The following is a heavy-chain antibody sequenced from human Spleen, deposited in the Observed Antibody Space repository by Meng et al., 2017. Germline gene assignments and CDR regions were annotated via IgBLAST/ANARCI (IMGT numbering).Heavy chain of an antibody. CDR2: IFWNDDK. V-gene: IGHV2-5*01. CDR3: AHSTRFCSSNSCPNWFDA. D-gene: IGHD2-2*01. CDR1: GFSISTSGEG. Sequence: QITLKASGPTLVKPTPTLTLTCTFSGFSISTSGEGVGWIRQPPGKALEWLAVIFWNDDKRYSPSLKSRLTIAKDTSRNQVVLTMTNIDPVDTATYYCAHSTRFCSSNSCPNWFDAWGQGTLVTVSS. J-gene: IGHJ5*02.